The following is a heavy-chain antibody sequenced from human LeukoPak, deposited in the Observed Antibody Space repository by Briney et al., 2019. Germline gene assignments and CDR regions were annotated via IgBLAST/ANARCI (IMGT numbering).Heavy chain of an antibody. Sequence: SETLSLTCTVSGGPISSSSYYWGWIRQPPGKGLEWIGSIYYSGSTYYNPSLKSRVTISVDTSKNQFSLKLSSVTAADTAVYYCARDRGDGYNSFDYWGQGTLVTVSS. CDR1: GGPISSSSYY. J-gene: IGHJ4*02. CDR2: IYYSGST. V-gene: IGHV4-39*07. CDR3: ARDRGDGYNSFDY. D-gene: IGHD5-24*01.